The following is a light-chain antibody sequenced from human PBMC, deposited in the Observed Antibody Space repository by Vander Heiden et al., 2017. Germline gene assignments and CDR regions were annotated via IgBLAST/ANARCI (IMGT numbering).Light chain of an antibody. CDR3: QQYYSFPQT. V-gene: IGKV4-1*01. CDR1: QSVLYSSNNKNY. Sequence: DIVMTQSPDSLAVSLGERATIKCKSSQSVLYSSNNKNYLAWYQQKPGQPPKLLIYWASTRESGVPDRFSGSGSGTDFTLTISSLQAEDVAVYYCQQYYSFPQTFGQGTKLEIK. CDR2: WAS. J-gene: IGKJ2*01.